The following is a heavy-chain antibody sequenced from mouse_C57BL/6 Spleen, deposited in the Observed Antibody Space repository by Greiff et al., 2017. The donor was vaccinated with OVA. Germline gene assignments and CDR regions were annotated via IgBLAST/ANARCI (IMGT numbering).Heavy chain of an antibody. Sequence: EVQRVESGGDLVKPGGSLKLSCAASGFTFSSYGMSWVRQTPDKRLEWVATISSGGSYTYYPDSVKGRFTISRDNAKNTLYLQMSSLKSEDTAMYYCARHRDDYYYFDYWGQGTTLTVSS. D-gene: IGHD2-4*01. CDR1: GFTFSSYG. V-gene: IGHV5-6*01. J-gene: IGHJ2*01. CDR3: ARHRDDYYYFDY. CDR2: ISSGGSYT.